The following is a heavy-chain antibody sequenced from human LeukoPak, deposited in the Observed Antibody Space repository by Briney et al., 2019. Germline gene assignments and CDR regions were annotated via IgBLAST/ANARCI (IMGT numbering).Heavy chain of an antibody. CDR2: ISGSGDGT. D-gene: IGHD3-22*01. J-gene: IGHJ4*02. V-gene: IGHV3-23*01. Sequence: PGGSLRLSCAASGFTFSSYAMSWVRQAPGKGLEWVSGISGSGDGTYYADSVKGRFTISRDNSMNTLYLQMNSLRAGGTAVYDCAKGRSGIVVAGLIYWGQGALGIVSS. CDR3: AKGRSGIVVAGLIY. CDR1: GFTFSSYA.